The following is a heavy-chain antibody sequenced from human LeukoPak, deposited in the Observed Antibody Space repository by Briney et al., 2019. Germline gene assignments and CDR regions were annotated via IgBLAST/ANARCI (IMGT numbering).Heavy chain of an antibody. CDR3: AKAAPDIGWSMGAFEI. CDR1: GFTFSTYT. D-gene: IGHD6-19*01. V-gene: IGHV3-23*01. J-gene: IGHJ3*02. Sequence: GGSLRLSCVGSGFTFSTYTMRWVRQSPGKGLGWVSAIICSGGNTNYTDSVKGSFTISRDNSKNTLYLQMNSLRAEDTAVYYCAKAAPDIGWSMGAFEIWGRGTRVSVSP. CDR2: IICSGGNT.